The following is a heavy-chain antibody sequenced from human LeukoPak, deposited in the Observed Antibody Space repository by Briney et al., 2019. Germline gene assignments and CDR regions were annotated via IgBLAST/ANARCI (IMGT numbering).Heavy chain of an antibody. CDR1: GYTFTSYD. V-gene: IGHV1-8*01. CDR2: MNPNSGNT. J-gene: IGHJ4*02. CDR3: ARGLYAYGDYVIDY. D-gene: IGHD4-17*01. Sequence: ASVKVSCKASGYTFTSYDINWVRQATGQGLEWMGWMNPNSGNTGYAQNFQGRVTMTRNTSISTAYMKLSSLRSEDTAVYYCARGLYAYGDYVIDYWGQGTLVTVSS.